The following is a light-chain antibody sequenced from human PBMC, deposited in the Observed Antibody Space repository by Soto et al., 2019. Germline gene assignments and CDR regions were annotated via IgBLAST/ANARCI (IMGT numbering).Light chain of an antibody. V-gene: IGLV4-60*03. CDR2: IERSGSY. J-gene: IGLJ2*01. CDR3: ETWDSNIPVV. CDR1: SGHSTYI. Sequence: QSALTQSSSASGSLGSSVKLTCTLNSGHSTYIIAWHQQQPGMAPRYLMKIERSGSYNKGSGVPDRFSGSSSGADRYLTISNLQSEDEADYYCETWDSNIPVVFGGGTKLTVL.